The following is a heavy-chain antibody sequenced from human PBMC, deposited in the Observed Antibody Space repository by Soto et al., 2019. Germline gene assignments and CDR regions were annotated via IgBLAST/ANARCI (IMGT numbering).Heavy chain of an antibody. CDR3: ARVGVTRRGRYCSSTSCQNINDY. CDR1: GGSISSYY. V-gene: IGHV4-59*12. D-gene: IGHD2-2*01. Sequence: SETLSLTCTVSGGSISSYYWSWIRQPPGKGLEWIGYIYYSGSTNYNPSLKSRVTISVDTSKNQFSLKLSSVTAADTAVYYCARVGVTRRGRYCSSTSCQNINDYWGQGTLVTVSS. J-gene: IGHJ4*02. CDR2: IYYSGST.